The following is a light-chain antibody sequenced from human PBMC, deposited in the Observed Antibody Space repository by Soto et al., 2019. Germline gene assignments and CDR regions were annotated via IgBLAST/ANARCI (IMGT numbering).Light chain of an antibody. CDR2: EGT. J-gene: IGLJ1*01. CDR1: SSDVGSYNL. CDR3: CLYIGATTYV. Sequence: SALTQPASVSGSPGQSTTISCIGSSSDVGSYNLVSWFQQHPGKAPKLMIFEGTKRPSGVSDRFSGFKSGNTASLTISGLQAEDDSDYYCCLYIGATTYVFGTGTKVTV. V-gene: IGLV2-23*01.